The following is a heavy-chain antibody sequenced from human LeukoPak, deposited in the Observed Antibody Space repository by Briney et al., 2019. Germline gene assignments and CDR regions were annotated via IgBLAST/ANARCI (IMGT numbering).Heavy chain of an antibody. CDR2: SSTSGSIT. CDR1: GFTFSDYY. V-gene: IGHV3-11*04. CDR3: AKQYTPYSSSWYYFDY. J-gene: IGHJ4*02. D-gene: IGHD6-13*01. Sequence: PGGSLRLSCAASGFTFSDYYMSWIRQAPGKGLQWLAYSSTSGSITYYADSVKGRFTISRDNAKNSVYLQMNSLRAEDTAVYYCAKQYTPYSSSWYYFDYWGQGTLVTVSS.